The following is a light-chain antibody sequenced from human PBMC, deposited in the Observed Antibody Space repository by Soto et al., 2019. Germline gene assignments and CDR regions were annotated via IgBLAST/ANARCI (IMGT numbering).Light chain of an antibody. CDR1: QSISSW. V-gene: IGKV1-5*03. Sequence: DIQMTQSPSTLSASVGDRVTITCRASQSISSWLAWYQQKPGKAPKLLIYKASSLESGVPSRFSGSGSGTEFTLTIISLQPDDFANYYCQQYNSYPWTFGQGTKVEIK. J-gene: IGKJ1*01. CDR2: KAS. CDR3: QQYNSYPWT.